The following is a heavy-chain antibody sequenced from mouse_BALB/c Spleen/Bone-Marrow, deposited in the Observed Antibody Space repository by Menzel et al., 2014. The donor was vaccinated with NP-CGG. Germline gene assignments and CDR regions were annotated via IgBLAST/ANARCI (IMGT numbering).Heavy chain of an antibody. CDR1: GFNIKDYY. Sequence: EVQLQQSGAELVRSGASVKLSCTASGFNIKDYYMHWVKQRPEQGLEGIGWIDPENGDTEYAPKLQGKATMTADTSSNTAYLQLSSLTSEDTAVYYCNGNYYAMDYWGQGTSVTVSS. V-gene: IGHV14-4*02. D-gene: IGHD2-1*01. J-gene: IGHJ4*01. CDR3: NGNYYAMDY. CDR2: IDPENGDT.